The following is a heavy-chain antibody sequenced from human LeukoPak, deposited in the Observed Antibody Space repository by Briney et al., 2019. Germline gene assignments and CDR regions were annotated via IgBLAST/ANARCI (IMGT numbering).Heavy chain of an antibody. CDR1: GFTVNSNY. CDR3: ARGVGSSWPGWFDP. D-gene: IGHD6-13*01. V-gene: IGHV3-48*03. Sequence: PGGSLRLSCAASGFTVNSNYMNWVRQAPGKGLEWVSYISHSGRTIYYADSVEGRFTVSRDNAKNSLYLQMNSLRAEDTAVYYCARGVGSSWPGWFDPWGQGTLVTVSS. J-gene: IGHJ5*02. CDR2: ISHSGRTI.